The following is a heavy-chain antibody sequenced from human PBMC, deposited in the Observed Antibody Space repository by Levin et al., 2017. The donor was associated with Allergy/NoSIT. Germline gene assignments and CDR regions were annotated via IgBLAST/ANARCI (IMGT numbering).Heavy chain of an antibody. CDR2: IYWDDDK. Sequence: ASGPTLVKPTQTLTLTCTFSGFSLSTSGVGVGWIRQPPGKALEWLALIYWDDDKRYSPSLKSRLTITKDTSKNQVVLTMTNMDPVDTATYYCAHRMIKYDYVWGSYRYVRTDAFDIWGQGTMVTVSS. V-gene: IGHV2-5*02. D-gene: IGHD3-16*02. J-gene: IGHJ3*02. CDR3: AHRMIKYDYVWGSYRYVRTDAFDI. CDR1: GFSLSTSGVG.